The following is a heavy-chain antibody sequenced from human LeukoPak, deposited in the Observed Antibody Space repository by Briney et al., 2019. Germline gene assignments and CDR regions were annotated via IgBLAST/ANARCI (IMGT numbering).Heavy chain of an antibody. Sequence: PGGSLRLSCAASGFSFSTYAMGWVRQAPGKGLEWVSTISGSGDTTYYADSVKGRFTISRDNSKNTLYLQMNSLRAEDTAVYYCAKDTSIGKYCTNGVCSPFDYWGQGTPVTVSS. V-gene: IGHV3-23*01. CDR3: AKDTSIGKYCTNGVCSPFDY. D-gene: IGHD2-8*01. CDR1: GFSFSTYA. J-gene: IGHJ4*02. CDR2: ISGSGDTT.